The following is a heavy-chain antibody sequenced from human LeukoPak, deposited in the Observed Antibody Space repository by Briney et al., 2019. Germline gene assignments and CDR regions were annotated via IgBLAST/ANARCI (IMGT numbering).Heavy chain of an antibody. Sequence: PSETLSLTCAVYGGSFSGYYWSWIRQPPGKGLEWIGEINHSGSTNYNPSLKGRVTISVDTSKNQFSLKLSSVTAADTAVYYCARGSIVAADGTLQHWGQGTLVTVSS. D-gene: IGHD6-13*01. CDR1: GGSFSGYY. J-gene: IGHJ1*01. CDR2: INHSGST. V-gene: IGHV4-34*01. CDR3: ARGSIVAADGTLQH.